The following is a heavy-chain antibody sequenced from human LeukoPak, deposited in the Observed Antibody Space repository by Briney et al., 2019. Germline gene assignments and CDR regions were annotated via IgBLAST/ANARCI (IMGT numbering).Heavy chain of an antibody. V-gene: IGHV4-59*10. D-gene: IGHD3-9*01. CDR2: IYSSGST. J-gene: IGHJ4*02. CDR1: GGSFSGYY. Sequence: SETLSLTCAVYGGSFSGYYWSWIRQPAGKGLEWIGRIYSSGSTNYNPSLKSRVTISVDTSKNQFSLRLSSVTAADTALYYCAGPGGYSDWLPSGYCGQGTLVTVSS. CDR3: AGPGGYSDWLPSGY.